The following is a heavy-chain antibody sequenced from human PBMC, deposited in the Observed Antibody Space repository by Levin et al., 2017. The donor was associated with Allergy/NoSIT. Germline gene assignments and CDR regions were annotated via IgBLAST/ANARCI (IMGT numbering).Heavy chain of an antibody. CDR3: AKVNWFAADNC. V-gene: IGHV3-23*01. Sequence: GESLKISCAASGFTFSSRDMNWVRQAPGKGLEWVAGISITADSTHYADSVKGRFTISRDNSRDTLYLQMNSLRVDDAAVYYCAKVNWFAADNCWGQGTLVTVSS. J-gene: IGHJ4*02. D-gene: IGHD1-1*01. CDR2: ISITADST. CDR1: GFTFSSRD.